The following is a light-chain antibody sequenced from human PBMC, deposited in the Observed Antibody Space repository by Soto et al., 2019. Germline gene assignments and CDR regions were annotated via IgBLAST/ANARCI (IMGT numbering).Light chain of an antibody. V-gene: IGKV3-15*01. Sequence: EVVMTQSPATLSVSPGEGATLSCRASQSVSNHLAWYQQRPDQAPRVLIYGASTRATGIPARFSGSGSGTEFTLTISSLQSEDFALYYCQHYINWPRTFGQGTKVEIK. J-gene: IGKJ1*01. CDR2: GAS. CDR3: QHYINWPRT. CDR1: QSVSNH.